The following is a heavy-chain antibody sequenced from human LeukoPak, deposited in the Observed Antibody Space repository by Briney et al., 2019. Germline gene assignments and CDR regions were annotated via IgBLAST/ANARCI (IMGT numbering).Heavy chain of an antibody. D-gene: IGHD3-3*01. CDR3: ARGSPTYYDFWSGYSGGDAFDI. CDR2: IYYSGST. J-gene: IGHJ3*02. Sequence: SETLSLTCTVSGGSISTSNYYWGWIRQPPGKGLEWIGSIYYSGSTYYNPSLKSRVTISVDTSKNQFSLKLSSVTAADTAVYYCARGSPTYYDFWSGYSGGDAFDIWGQGTMVTVSS. CDR1: GGSISTSNYY. V-gene: IGHV4-39*07.